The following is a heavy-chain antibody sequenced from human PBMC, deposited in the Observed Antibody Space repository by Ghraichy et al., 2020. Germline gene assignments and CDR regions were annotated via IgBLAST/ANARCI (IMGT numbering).Heavy chain of an antibody. CDR3: ARGLGVGARCSSTSCYSPLWFD. Sequence: SQTLSLTCAVYGGSFSGYYWSWIRQPPGKGLEWIGEINHSGSTNYNPSLKSRVTISVDTSKNQFSLKLSSVTAADTAVYYCARGLGVGARCSSTSCYSPLWFDWGQGTLVTVSS. CDR2: INHSGST. J-gene: IGHJ4*02. D-gene: IGHD2-2*01. CDR1: GGSFSGYY. V-gene: IGHV4-34*01.